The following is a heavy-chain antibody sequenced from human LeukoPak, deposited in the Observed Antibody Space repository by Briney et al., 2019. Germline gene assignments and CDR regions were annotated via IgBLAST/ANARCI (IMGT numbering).Heavy chain of an antibody. J-gene: IGHJ4*01. CDR1: GDSISSYY. D-gene: IGHD6-13*01. CDR3: ARGIAAAAKQGGFDF. V-gene: IGHV4-4*07. Sequence: SESVSLTCTVSGDSISSYYWSWTRQPAGKGLEWIGRIYTTGSTNYNPSLKSRVTMSVDTSKNHFSLKLSSVTSPDTAVYYCARGIAAAAKQGGFDFWGEGTFATVSS. CDR2: IYTTGST.